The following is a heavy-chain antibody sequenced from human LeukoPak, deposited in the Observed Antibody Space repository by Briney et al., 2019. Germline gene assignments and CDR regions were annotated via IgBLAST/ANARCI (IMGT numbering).Heavy chain of an antibody. CDR3: ACSYYYDSSGYFDY. J-gene: IGHJ4*02. CDR2: IYTSGST. D-gene: IGHD3-22*01. CDR1: GGSISSYY. Sequence: TSETLSLTCTVSGGSISSYYWSWIRQPAGKGLEWIGRIYTSGSTNYNPSLKSRVTISVDTSKNQFSLKLSSVTAADTAVYYCACSYYYDSSGYFDYWGQGTLVTVSS. V-gene: IGHV4-4*07.